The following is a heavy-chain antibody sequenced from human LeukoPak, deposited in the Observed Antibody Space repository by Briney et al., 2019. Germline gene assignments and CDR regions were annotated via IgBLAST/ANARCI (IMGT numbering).Heavy chain of an antibody. Sequence: GSLRPSCAASGFTFSSYEMNWVRQAPGKGLEWVSYISSSGSTIYYADSVKGRFTISRDNAKNSLYLQMHSLRAEDTAVYYCARGLSVVVAATPLGYFDYWGQGTLVTVSS. CDR3: ARGLSVVVAATPLGYFDY. J-gene: IGHJ4*02. CDR2: ISSSGSTI. V-gene: IGHV3-48*03. CDR1: GFTFSSYE. D-gene: IGHD2-15*01.